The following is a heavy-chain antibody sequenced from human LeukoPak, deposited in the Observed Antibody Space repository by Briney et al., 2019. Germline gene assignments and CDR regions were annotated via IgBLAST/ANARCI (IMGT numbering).Heavy chain of an antibody. D-gene: IGHD2-21*01. CDR3: ARGGFGIVVVSAIDY. Sequence: GASLRLSCAASGFTFRNYWMHWVRQAPGKGLVWVSRINSDGSSTTYADSVKGRFTMSRDNAKNTLYLQMNSLRAEDTAVYYCARGGFGIVVVSAIDYWGQGTLVTVSS. V-gene: IGHV3-74*01. CDR1: GFTFRNYW. CDR2: INSDGSST. J-gene: IGHJ4*02.